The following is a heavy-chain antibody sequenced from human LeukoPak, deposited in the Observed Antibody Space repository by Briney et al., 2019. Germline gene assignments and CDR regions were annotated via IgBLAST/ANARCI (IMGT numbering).Heavy chain of an antibody. D-gene: IGHD3-22*01. CDR2: IYHSGST. CDR3: AREVNSSGYYSAFDI. Sequence: SETLSLTCTVSGGSISSGDYYWSWIRQPPGKGLEWIGYIYHSGSTYYNPSLKSRVTISVDTSKNQFSLKLSSVTAADTAVYYCAREVNSSGYYSAFDIWGLGTMVTVSS. J-gene: IGHJ3*02. V-gene: IGHV4-30-4*08. CDR1: GGSISSGDYY.